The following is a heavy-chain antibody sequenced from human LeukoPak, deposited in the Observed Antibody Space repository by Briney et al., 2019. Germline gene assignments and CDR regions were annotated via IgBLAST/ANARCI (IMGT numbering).Heavy chain of an antibody. D-gene: IGHD2/OR15-2a*01. Sequence: ASVKXSCKASGYTSISYGISWVRQXPGQGLQWMGWISPYNGYTNYVQKFQGRVTMTTDTSTSTAYMELRSLRSDDTAVYYCGRHTSMGVPLDILEKWSDTWGQGTLVTVSS. CDR2: ISPYNGYT. V-gene: IGHV1-18*01. CDR1: GYTSISYG. CDR3: GRHTSMGVPLDILEKWSDT. J-gene: IGHJ5*02.